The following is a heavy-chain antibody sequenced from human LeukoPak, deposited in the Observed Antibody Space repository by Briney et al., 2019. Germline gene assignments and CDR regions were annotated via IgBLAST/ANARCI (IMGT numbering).Heavy chain of an antibody. J-gene: IGHJ4*02. Sequence: SETLSLTCTVSGGSISSSSYYWGWIRQPPGKGLEWIGSIYYSGSTYYNPSLKSRVTISVDTSKNQFFLKLSSVTAADTAVYYCARGYYDILTGYQGIDYWGQGTLVTVSS. V-gene: IGHV4-39*07. CDR1: GGSISSSSYY. CDR2: IYYSGST. CDR3: ARGYYDILTGYQGIDY. D-gene: IGHD3-9*01.